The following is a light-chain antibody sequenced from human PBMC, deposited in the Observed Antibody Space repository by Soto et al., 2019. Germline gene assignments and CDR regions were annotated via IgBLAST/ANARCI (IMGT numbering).Light chain of an antibody. CDR3: MQRIEFPWT. Sequence: DIVMTQSPVSPPATPGEPATISCRASQSLWDRDAGKIYLDWFLQRPGQSPQILIYTLSHRASGVPDRFSDTGSGTAFTLKISRVEAEDVAVDDCMQRIEFPWTFGQGTKVDIK. CDR1: QSLWDRDAGKIY. J-gene: IGKJ1*01. CDR2: TLS. V-gene: IGKV2-40*01.